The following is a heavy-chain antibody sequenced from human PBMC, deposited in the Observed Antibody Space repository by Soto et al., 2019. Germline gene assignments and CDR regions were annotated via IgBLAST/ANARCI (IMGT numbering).Heavy chain of an antibody. CDR1: GFTFGNYA. CDR2: ISDPGTST. Sequence: GESLKISCAASGFTFGNYAMNWVRQAPGKGLEWISSISDPGTSTYYANSVKGRFSMSRDNSKNTLFLQMNRLRADDTAVYFFAKSLVTTSDAFDLWCRGTLVTVSS. V-gene: IGHV3-23*01. CDR3: AKSLVTTSDAFDL. D-gene: IGHD2-21*02. J-gene: IGHJ3*01.